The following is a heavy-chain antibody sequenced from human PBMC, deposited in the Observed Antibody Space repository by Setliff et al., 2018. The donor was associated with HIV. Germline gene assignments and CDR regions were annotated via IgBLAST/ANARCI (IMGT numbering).Heavy chain of an antibody. Sequence: SVKVSCKASGDTFSSYAISWVRQAPGQGLEWMGGIIPILGIANYAQKFQDRVTITADKSTDTAYMELSSLRSEDTAVDYCARGRISGNEAYWGQGTLVTVSS. D-gene: IGHD1-20*01. CDR2: IIPILGIA. CDR3: ARGRISGNEAY. V-gene: IGHV1-69*10. CDR1: GDTFSSYA. J-gene: IGHJ4*02.